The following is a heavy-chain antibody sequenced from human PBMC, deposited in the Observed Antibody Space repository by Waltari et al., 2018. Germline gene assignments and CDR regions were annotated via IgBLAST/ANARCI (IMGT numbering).Heavy chain of an antibody. CDR3: AGGTTVTSVDY. Sequence: QVQLQESGPGLVKPSQTLSLTCTVSGGSISSGSYYWSWIRQPAGKGLEWIGRIYTSWRTNDNPSLKSRVTLSVDTSKNQVSLKLSSVTAADTAGYYCAGGTTVTSVDYWGQGTLVTVSS. D-gene: IGHD4-17*01. CDR2: IYTSWRT. J-gene: IGHJ4*02. V-gene: IGHV4-61*02. CDR1: GGSISSGSYY.